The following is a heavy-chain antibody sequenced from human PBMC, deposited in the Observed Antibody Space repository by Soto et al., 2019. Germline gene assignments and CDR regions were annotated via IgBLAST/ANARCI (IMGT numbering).Heavy chain of an antibody. V-gene: IGHV1-46*01. D-gene: IGHD5-12*01. CDR3: ARGDIVAIFGMDV. CDR1: GYTFTSYY. J-gene: IGHJ6*02. CDR2: INPSGGST. Sequence: ASVKVSCKASGYTFTSYYMHWVRQAPGQGLEWMGIINPSGGSTTYAQKFQGRVTMTRDTSTSTVYMELSSLRSEDTAVYYWARGDIVAIFGMDVWGQGTTVTVSS.